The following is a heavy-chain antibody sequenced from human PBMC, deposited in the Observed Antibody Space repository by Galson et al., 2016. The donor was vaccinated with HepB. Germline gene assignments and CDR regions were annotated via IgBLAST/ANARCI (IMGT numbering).Heavy chain of an antibody. CDR2: IIPIFGTG. CDR3: AEEYSSGWYGWFDP. Sequence: SVKVSCKASGGTFSSYAISWVRQAPGQRLEWMGGIIPIFGTGNYSQKFQGRVTITADESTSTAYMELSSLRSEDTAVYYCAEEYSSGWYGWFDPWGQGTLVTVSS. D-gene: IGHD6-19*01. J-gene: IGHJ5*02. V-gene: IGHV1-69*13. CDR1: GGTFSSYA.